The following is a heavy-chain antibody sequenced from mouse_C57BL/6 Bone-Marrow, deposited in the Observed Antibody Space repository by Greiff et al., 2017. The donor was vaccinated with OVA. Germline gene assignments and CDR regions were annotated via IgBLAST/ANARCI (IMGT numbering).Heavy chain of an antibody. Sequence: VQLQQPGAELVKPGASVKMSCKASGYTFTSYWITWVKQRPGQGLEWIGDIYPGSGSTNYNEKFKSKATLTVDTSSSTAYMQLSSLTSEDSAVYYCARGIPTLASYFDYWGQGTTLTVSS. V-gene: IGHV1-55*01. CDR2: IYPGSGST. D-gene: IGHD2-12*01. CDR3: ARGIPTLASYFDY. CDR1: GYTFTSYW. J-gene: IGHJ2*01.